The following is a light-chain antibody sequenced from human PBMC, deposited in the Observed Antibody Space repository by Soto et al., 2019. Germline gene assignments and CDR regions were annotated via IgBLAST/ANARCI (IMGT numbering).Light chain of an antibody. Sequence: EIVLTQSPATLSLSPGERATLSCRASQSVSSYLAWYQQKPGQAPRLLIYDASNRATGIPARFSGSGSGTAFPLTISSLEPEDFAVYYCQQRSNWPLPFGPGTKVDIK. CDR2: DAS. CDR1: QSVSSY. CDR3: QQRSNWPLP. V-gene: IGKV3-11*01. J-gene: IGKJ3*01.